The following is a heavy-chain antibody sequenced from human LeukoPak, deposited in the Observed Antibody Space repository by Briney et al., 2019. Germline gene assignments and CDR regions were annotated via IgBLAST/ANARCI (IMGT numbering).Heavy chain of an antibody. CDR3: TAYYDFLTGYNTRRDY. CDR1: GFPFTIAW. Sequence: GGPLRLSCAASGFPFTIAWMSWVRQAPGNGLEWIGRIRSKNDGGTTDYAAPVKGKFTISRDDSKSTLYLHMSSLTTEDTAIYYCTAYYDFLTGYNTRRDYWGRGTLVTVSP. J-gene: IGHJ4*02. CDR2: IRSKNDGGTT. D-gene: IGHD3-9*01. V-gene: IGHV3-15*01.